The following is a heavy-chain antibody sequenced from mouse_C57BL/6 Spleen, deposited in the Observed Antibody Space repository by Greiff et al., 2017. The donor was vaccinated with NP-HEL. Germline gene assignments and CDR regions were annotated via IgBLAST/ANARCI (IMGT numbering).Heavy chain of an antibody. Sequence: QVQLQQPGAELVKPGASVKLSCKASGYTFTSYWMQWVKQRPGQGLEWIGEIDTSDSYTNYNQKFKGQATLTVDTSSSTAYMQLSSLTSEDSAVYYCALYYGSSYYAMDDWGQGTSVTVSS. CDR3: ALYYGSSYYAMDD. V-gene: IGHV1-50*01. CDR1: GYTFTSYW. J-gene: IGHJ4*01. CDR2: IDTSDSYT. D-gene: IGHD1-1*01.